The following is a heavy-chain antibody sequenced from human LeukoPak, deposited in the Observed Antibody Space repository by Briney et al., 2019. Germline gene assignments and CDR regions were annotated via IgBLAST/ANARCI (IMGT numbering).Heavy chain of an antibody. V-gene: IGHV3-72*01. CDR2: IKNKANSYTT. J-gene: IGHJ5*02. Sequence: PGGSLRLSCAASGFTFSNYYMDWVRQAPGKGLDWVGRIKNKANSYTTQYAASVKGRFTISRDDSQNSLYLQMDSLKTEDTAVYYCAILYGGEAYNWFDHWGQGTLVTVSS. CDR1: GFTFSNYY. CDR3: AILYGGEAYNWFDH. D-gene: IGHD4-23*01.